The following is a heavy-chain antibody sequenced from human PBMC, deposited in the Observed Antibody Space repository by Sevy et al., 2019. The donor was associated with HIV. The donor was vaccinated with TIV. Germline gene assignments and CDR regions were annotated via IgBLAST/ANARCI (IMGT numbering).Heavy chain of an antibody. Sequence: GGSLRLSCVASGFTFSDYYMSWIRQAPGKGLEWVSYISTGSTYTNYAESVKGRFTVSRDNSENSLYLQMNSLRAEDTAVYYCARVRYNYGSYYFDYWGQGTLVTVSS. J-gene: IGHJ4*02. D-gene: IGHD5-18*01. CDR1: GFTFSDYY. CDR3: ARVRYNYGSYYFDY. V-gene: IGHV3-11*06. CDR2: ISTGSTYT.